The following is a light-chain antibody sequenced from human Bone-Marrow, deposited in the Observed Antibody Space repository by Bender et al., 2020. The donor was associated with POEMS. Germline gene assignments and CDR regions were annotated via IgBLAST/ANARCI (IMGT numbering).Light chain of an antibody. CDR1: SSNIRAHA. CDR2: SSH. V-gene: IGLV1-44*01. J-gene: IGLJ3*02. CDR3: EVWDDSRNGWV. Sequence: QSVLTQPPSASGSPGQRVTISCSGCSSNIRAHAVNWYQHLPGAAPKLLMYSSHRRPSEVPDRFSGSRSGTSASLAISGLQSEDGADYYCEVWDDSRNGWVFGGGTKLTVL.